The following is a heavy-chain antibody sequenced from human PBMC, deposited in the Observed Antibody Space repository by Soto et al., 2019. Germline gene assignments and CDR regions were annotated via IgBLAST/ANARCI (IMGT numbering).Heavy chain of an antibody. J-gene: IGHJ4*02. CDR2: ISGTGGST. CDR1: GFFFSDYS. CDR3: ARSVGNTWTDHYFNY. Sequence: EVHLLESGGYLVQPGGSLRLSCAASGFFFSDYSMSWVRQAPGQGLEWVSGISGTGGSTYYAYSVKGRFTISRDNSRNTLYLQMNSLRGDDTAVYFCARSVGNTWTDHYFNYWGQGTRVTVSS. D-gene: IGHD1-26*01. V-gene: IGHV3-23*01.